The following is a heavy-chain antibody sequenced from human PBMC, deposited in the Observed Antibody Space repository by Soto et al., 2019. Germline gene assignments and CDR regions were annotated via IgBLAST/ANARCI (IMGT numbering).Heavy chain of an antibody. V-gene: IGHV4-34*01. D-gene: IGHD2-15*01. J-gene: IGHJ4*02. CDR3: TRGDQKIVDASEY. Sequence: QVQLQQWGAGLLKPSETLSLTCATSGESFSGNYWSWVRQPPGKVLEWIGESNQRGATVYNPSLKGRVIISLDTSTNQFSLRLNFVTAADTAVYFCTRGDQKIVDASEYWGQGTMVTVSS. CDR1: GESFSGNY. CDR2: SNQRGAT.